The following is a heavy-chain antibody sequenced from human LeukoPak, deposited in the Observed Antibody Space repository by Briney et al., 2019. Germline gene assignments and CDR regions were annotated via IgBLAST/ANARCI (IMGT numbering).Heavy chain of an antibody. CDR3: ARDNTVTVYYYYYYYMDV. D-gene: IGHD4-17*01. V-gene: IGHV3-74*01. J-gene: IGHJ6*03. CDR2: INSDGSST. Sequence: GGSLRLSCAASGFTFSSYWMHWVRQAPGKGLVWVSRINSDGSSTSYADSVKGRFTISRDNAKNTLYLQMNSLRAEDTAVYYCARDNTVTVYYYYYYYMDVWGKGTTVTVSS. CDR1: GFTFSSYW.